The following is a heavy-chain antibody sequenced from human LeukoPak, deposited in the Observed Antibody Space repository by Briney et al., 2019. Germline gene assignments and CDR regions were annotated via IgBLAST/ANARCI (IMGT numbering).Heavy chain of an antibody. D-gene: IGHD3-3*01. CDR1: GGTFSSYA. CDR2: IIPIFGTA. J-gene: IGHJ4*02. Sequence: SVKVSCKASGGTFSSYAISWVRQAPGQGLEWMGGIIPIFGTANYAQKFQGRVTITTDEFTSTAYMELSSLRSEDTAVYYCARATPYYDFWSGHGGFDYWGQGTLVTVSS. CDR3: ARATPYYDFWSGHGGFDY. V-gene: IGHV1-69*05.